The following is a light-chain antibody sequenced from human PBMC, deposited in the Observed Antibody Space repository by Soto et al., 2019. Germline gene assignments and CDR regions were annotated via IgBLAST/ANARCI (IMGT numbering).Light chain of an antibody. CDR1: QSISSY. CDR2: AAS. V-gene: IGKV1-39*01. J-gene: IGKJ1*01. Sequence: DTQMTQSPSSLSASVGDRVTITCRASQSISSYLNWYQQKPGKAPKLLIYAASSLQGGVPSRFSGSGSGTDFTLTISSLQPEDFATYYCQQSYSTRWTFGQGTKVDIK. CDR3: QQSYSTRWT.